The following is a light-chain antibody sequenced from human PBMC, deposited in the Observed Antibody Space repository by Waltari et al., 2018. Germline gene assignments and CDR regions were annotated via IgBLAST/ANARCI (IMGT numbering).Light chain of an antibody. CDR2: AAF. CDR3: QQYDQWPPAT. V-gene: IGKV3-15*01. J-gene: IGKJ1*01. CDR1: QSVSSN. Sequence: IMMTQSPATLSVSPGERATLSCRASQSVSSNLVWYQQKPGQAPRLLIYAAFTRATGVPDRFSGGESGTHFTLTIRSLQSEDFAVYYCQQYDQWPPATLGHGTRVEIK.